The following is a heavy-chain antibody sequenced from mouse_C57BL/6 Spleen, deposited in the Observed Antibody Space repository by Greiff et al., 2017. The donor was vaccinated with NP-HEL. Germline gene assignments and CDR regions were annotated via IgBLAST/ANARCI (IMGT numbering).Heavy chain of an antibody. CDR2: ISSGSSTI. V-gene: IGHV5-17*01. CDR1: GFTFSDYG. Sequence: EVKLMESGGGLVKPGGSLKLSCAASGFTFSDYGMHWVRQAPEKGLEWVAYISSGSSTIYYADTVKGRFTISRDNAKNTLFLQVTSLRSEDTAMYYCASRAYGSSPYAMDYWGQGTSVTVSS. CDR3: ASRAYGSSPYAMDY. J-gene: IGHJ4*01. D-gene: IGHD1-1*01.